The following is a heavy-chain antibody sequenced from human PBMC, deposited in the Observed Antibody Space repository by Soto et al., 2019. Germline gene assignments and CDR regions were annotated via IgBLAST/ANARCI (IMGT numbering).Heavy chain of an antibody. CDR1: TFGSYG. CDR2: ISYDGSNK. J-gene: IGHJ2*01. V-gene: IGHV3-30*19. D-gene: IGHD6-13*01. Sequence: TFGSYGMHWDRQAPGKGLEWVAVISYDGSNKYYADSVKGRFTISRDNSKNTLYLQMNSLRAEDTAVYYCARGQQLVSARYRDSFDL. CDR3: ARGQQLVSARYRDSFDL.